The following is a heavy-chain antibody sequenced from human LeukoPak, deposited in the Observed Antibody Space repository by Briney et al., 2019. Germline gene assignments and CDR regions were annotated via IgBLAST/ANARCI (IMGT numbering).Heavy chain of an antibody. D-gene: IGHD3-16*02. Sequence: ASVKVSCKASGYTFTSYGISWVRQAPGQGLEWMGWMNPNSGNTGYAQKFQGRVTMTRNTSISTAYMELSSLRSEDTAVYYCARGVETYDYVWGSYRYQYYFDYWGQGTLVTVSS. V-gene: IGHV1-8*02. J-gene: IGHJ4*02. CDR1: GYTFTSYG. CDR3: ARGVETYDYVWGSYRYQYYFDY. CDR2: MNPNSGNT.